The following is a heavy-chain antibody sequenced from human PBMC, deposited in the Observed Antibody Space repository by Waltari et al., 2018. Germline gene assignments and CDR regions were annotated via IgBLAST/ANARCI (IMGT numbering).Heavy chain of an antibody. CDR3: AKGPSTRTNWFDP. J-gene: IGHJ5*02. D-gene: IGHD2-2*01. V-gene: IGHV3-23*01. Sequence: EVQLLESGGGLVQPGGSLRLPCAASGFIFSNYGMSWVRQARGKGLEWVSVITSSGDRIYYAGSVKGRFTISRDSSKNMLYLQMNSLRADDTAVYYCAKGPSTRTNWFDPWGQGTLVTVSS. CDR1: GFIFSNYG. CDR2: ITSSGDRI.